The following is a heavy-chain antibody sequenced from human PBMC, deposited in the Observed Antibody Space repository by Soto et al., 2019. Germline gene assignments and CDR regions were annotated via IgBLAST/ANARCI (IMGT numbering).Heavy chain of an antibody. CDR3: AKALMYYDYVWGSYRYANFDY. V-gene: IGHV4-59*01. J-gene: IGHJ4*02. CDR2: IYYSGST. CDR1: GGSISSYY. D-gene: IGHD3-16*02. Sequence: PSETLSLTCTVSGGSISSYYWSWIRQPPGKGLEWIGYIYYSGSTNYNPSIKSRVTISVDTSKNQFSLKLSSVTAADTAVYYCAKALMYYDYVWGSYRYANFDYWGQGTLVTVSS.